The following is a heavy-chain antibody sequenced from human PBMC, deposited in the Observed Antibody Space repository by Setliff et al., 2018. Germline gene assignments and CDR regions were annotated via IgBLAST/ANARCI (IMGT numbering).Heavy chain of an antibody. Sequence: VKVSCKASGYTFTGYYMHWVRQAPGQGLEWMGWINPNSGGTNYAQKFQGWVTMTRDTSISTAYMELSRLRSGDTAVYYCASSGYDVGGAFDIWGQGTMVTVSS. CDR1: GYTFTGYY. CDR3: ASSGYDVGGAFDI. CDR2: INPNSGGT. J-gene: IGHJ3*02. D-gene: IGHD5-12*01. V-gene: IGHV1-2*04.